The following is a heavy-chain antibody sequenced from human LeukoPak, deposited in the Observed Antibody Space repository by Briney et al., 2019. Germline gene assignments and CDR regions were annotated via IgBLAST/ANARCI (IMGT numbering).Heavy chain of an antibody. CDR3: ARDRSLGFLEWAYY. CDR1: GGTFSSYA. Sequence: SVKVSCKASGGTFSSYAISWVRQAPGQGLEWMGGIILIFGTANYAQKFQGRVTITADESTSTAYMELSSLRSEDTAVYYCARDRSLGFLEWAYYWGQGTLVTVSS. V-gene: IGHV1-69*01. J-gene: IGHJ4*02. D-gene: IGHD3-3*01. CDR2: IILIFGTA.